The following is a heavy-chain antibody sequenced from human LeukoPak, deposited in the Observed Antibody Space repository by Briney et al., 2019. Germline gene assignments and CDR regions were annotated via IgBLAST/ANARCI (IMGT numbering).Heavy chain of an antibody. J-gene: IGHJ6*02. CDR3: GRDRGYCSSTSCYRYGMDV. CDR1: GGSISSYY. D-gene: IGHD2-2*01. Sequence: SETLSLTCTVSGGSISSYYWSWIRQPPGKGLEWIGYIYYSGSTNYNPSLKSRVTISVDTSKNQFSLKLSSVTAADTAVYYCGRDRGYCSSTSCYRYGMDVWGQGTTVTVSS. V-gene: IGHV4-59*01. CDR2: IYYSGST.